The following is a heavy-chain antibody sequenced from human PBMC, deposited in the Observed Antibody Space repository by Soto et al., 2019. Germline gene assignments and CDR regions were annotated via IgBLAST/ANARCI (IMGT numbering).Heavy chain of an antibody. J-gene: IGHJ6*02. CDR1: GFTFSSYW. V-gene: IGHV3-7*05. CDR3: ARSSDFWSGYYGYYYYYGMDV. CDR2: IKQDGSEK. D-gene: IGHD3-3*01. Sequence: GGSLRLSCAASGFTFSSYWMSWVRQAPGKGLEWVANIKQDGSEKYYVDSVKGRFTISRDNAKNSLYLQMNSLRAEDTAVYYCARSSDFWSGYYGYYYYYGMDVWGQGTTVTVSS.